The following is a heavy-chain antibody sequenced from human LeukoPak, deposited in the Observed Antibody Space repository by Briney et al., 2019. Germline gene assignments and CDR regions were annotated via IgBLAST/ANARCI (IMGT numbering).Heavy chain of an antibody. CDR1: GGSFSTYY. D-gene: IGHD6-13*01. V-gene: IGHV4-59*01. CDR2: IYYTGTT. J-gene: IGHJ4*02. Sequence: PSETLSLTCAVSGGSFSTYYWSWIRQSPGKGLEWVGFIYYTGTTNYNPSLKSRVIISVDTSKNQFSLKLSSVTAADTAVYYCARAGANGIEAAGSLRYWGQGTLVTVSS. CDR3: ARAGANGIEAAGSLRY.